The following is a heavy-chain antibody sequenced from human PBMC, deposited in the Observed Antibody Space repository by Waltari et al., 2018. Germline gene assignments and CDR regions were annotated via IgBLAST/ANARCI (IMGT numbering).Heavy chain of an antibody. Sequence: QVQLVESGGGVVQPGGSLRLSCAASGFTFSSYGMHWVRQAPGKGMGWVAFIRYDGSNKYYADSVKGRFTISRDNSKNTLYLQMNSLRAEDTAVYYCAKDSGSYWVYYMDVWGKGTTVTISS. J-gene: IGHJ6*03. CDR3: AKDSGSYWVYYMDV. CDR2: IRYDGSNK. CDR1: GFTFSSYG. D-gene: IGHD1-26*01. V-gene: IGHV3-30*02.